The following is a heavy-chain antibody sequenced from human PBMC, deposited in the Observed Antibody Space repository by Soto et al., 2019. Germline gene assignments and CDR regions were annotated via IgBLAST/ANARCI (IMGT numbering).Heavy chain of an antibody. V-gene: IGHV1-2*04. CDR2: INPNSGGT. D-gene: IGHD3-10*01. CDR1: GYTFTGYY. CDR3: ARDAPSLLWFGDNYYYYMDV. J-gene: IGHJ6*03. Sequence: EASVKVSCTASGYTFTGYYMHWVRQAPGQGLEWMGWINPNSGGTNYAQKFQGWVTMTRDTSISTAYMELSRLRSDDTAVYYCARDAPSLLWFGDNYYYYMDVWGKGTTVTVSS.